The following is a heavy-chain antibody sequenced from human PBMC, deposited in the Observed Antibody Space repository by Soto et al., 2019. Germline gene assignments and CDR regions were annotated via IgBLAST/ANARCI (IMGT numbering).Heavy chain of an antibody. D-gene: IGHD3-22*01. CDR1: GYTFTGYY. J-gene: IGHJ4*02. Sequence: GAAVKVSCKASGYTFTGYYMHWVRQAPGQGLEWMGGIIPIFGTANYAQKFQGRVTITADESTSTAYMELSSLRSEDTAVYYCARLTRYDSSGYYRYFDYWGQGTLVTVSS. V-gene: IGHV1-69*13. CDR2: IIPIFGTA. CDR3: ARLTRYDSSGYYRYFDY.